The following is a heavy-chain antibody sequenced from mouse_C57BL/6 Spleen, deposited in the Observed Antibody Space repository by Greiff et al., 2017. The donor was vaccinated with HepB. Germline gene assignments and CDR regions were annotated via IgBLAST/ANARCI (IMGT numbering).Heavy chain of an antibody. V-gene: IGHV1-55*01. CDR2: IYPGSGST. CDR1: GYTFTSYW. J-gene: IGHJ1*03. Sequence: QVQLQQPGAELVKPGASVKMSCKASGYTFTSYWITWVKQRPGQGLEWIGDIYPGSGSTNYNEKFKSKATLTVDTSSSTAYMQLSSLTSEDSAVYYCAREYYYGSSCWYFDVWGTGTTVTVSS. CDR3: AREYYYGSSCWYFDV. D-gene: IGHD1-1*01.